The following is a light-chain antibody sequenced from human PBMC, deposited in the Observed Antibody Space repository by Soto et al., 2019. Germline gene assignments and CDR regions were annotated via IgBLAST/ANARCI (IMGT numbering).Light chain of an antibody. CDR1: QGIGNS. CDR3: QKYDSAPWT. CDR2: TAS. V-gene: IGKV1-27*01. Sequence: DIQMTQSPSSLSASVGDRVAISCRASQGIGNSLAWYQQKPGRVPNLLMYTASTLLSGVPSRFSGSGSGTDFTLTISSLQPEDVATYYCQKYDSAPWTFGQGTKVEIK. J-gene: IGKJ1*01.